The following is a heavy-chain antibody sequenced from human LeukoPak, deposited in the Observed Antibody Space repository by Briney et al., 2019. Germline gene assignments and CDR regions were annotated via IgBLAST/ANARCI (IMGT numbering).Heavy chain of an antibody. CDR2: IYSGGTT. Sequence: GWSLRLSCAASGFTFSSYAMHWVRQAPGKGLQWVSVIYSGGTTYYADSVKGRFTISRDNSKNTLYLQMNSLRDEDTAVYYCTKIGGSGLLYYFDSWGQGTLVSVSS. CDR1: GFTFSSYA. V-gene: IGHV3-53*01. CDR3: TKIGGSGLLYYFDS. J-gene: IGHJ4*02. D-gene: IGHD2-15*01.